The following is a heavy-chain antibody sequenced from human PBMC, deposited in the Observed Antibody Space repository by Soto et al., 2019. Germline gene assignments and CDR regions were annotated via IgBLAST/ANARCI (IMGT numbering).Heavy chain of an antibody. V-gene: IGHV1-69*01. CDR2: INTKFGAT. Sequence: QVQLVQSGAEVKKPGSSVKVSCEASGGSFSKKAISWVRQAPGQGLEWMGGINTKFGATNYAPKFQGRITITADESTNSVNMALSSLTSEDTAVYYCARGASSGFEYWYFDLWGRGTVVSVSS. CDR1: GGSFSKKA. CDR3: ARGASSGFEYWYFDL. J-gene: IGHJ2*01. D-gene: IGHD5-12*01.